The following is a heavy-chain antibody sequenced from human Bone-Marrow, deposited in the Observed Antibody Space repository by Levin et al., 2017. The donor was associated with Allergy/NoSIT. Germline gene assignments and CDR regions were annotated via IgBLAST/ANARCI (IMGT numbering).Heavy chain of an antibody. Sequence: GESLKISCAASGFTFSSYGMHWVRQAPGKGLEWVAVIWYDGSNKYYADSVKGRFTISRDNSKNTLYLQMNSLRAEDTAVYYCARDGAAVAGTGADYWGQGTLVTVSS. D-gene: IGHD6-19*01. V-gene: IGHV3-33*01. J-gene: IGHJ4*02. CDR3: ARDGAAVAGTGADY. CDR1: GFTFSSYG. CDR2: IWYDGSNK.